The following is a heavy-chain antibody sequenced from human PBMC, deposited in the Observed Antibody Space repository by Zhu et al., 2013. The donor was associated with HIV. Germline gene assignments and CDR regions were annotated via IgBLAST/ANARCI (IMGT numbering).Heavy chain of an antibody. CDR2: INPNTGGT. J-gene: IGHJ6*02. V-gene: IGHV1-2*02. CDR3: ARGGKSGSESYGLDV. D-gene: IGHD3-10*01. Sequence: QVQLVQSGAEVKEPGASVKVSCKASGYTFSDYYMHWVRQAPGQGLQWMGWINPNTGGTNYAQKFQGRVTMTRDTSISTAFMELSRLRSDDTAVYYCARGGKSGSESYGLDVWGQGTTGHRLL. CDR1: GYTFSDYY.